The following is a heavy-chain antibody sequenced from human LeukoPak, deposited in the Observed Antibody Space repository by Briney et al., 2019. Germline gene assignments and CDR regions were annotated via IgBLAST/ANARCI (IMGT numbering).Heavy chain of an antibody. Sequence: PSETLSLTCTVSGGSINSYHWSWIRQPPGKGLGWIGYIYYTGSTSYNPSLKSRVTISVDTSKTQFSLKLSSVTAADTAVYYCARRSLYAFDIWGQGTIVTVSS. CDR1: GGSINSYH. CDR2: IYYTGST. J-gene: IGHJ3*02. V-gene: IGHV4-59*08. CDR3: ARRSLYAFDI. D-gene: IGHD3-16*02.